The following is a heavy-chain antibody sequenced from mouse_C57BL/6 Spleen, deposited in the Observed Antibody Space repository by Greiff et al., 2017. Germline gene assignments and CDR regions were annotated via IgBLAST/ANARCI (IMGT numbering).Heavy chain of an antibody. J-gene: IGHJ4*01. CDR2: IWWDDDK. CDR3: ARVYYYGSSHYYAMDY. Sequence: QVTLKVSGPGILQPSQTLSLTCSFSGFSLSTFGMGVGWIRQPSGKGLEWLAHIWWDDDKSYNPALKSRLTTSKYTSKNQVFLKIANVDTADTATYYCARVYYYGSSHYYAMDYWGQGTSVTVSS. CDR1: GFSLSTFGMG. D-gene: IGHD1-1*01. V-gene: IGHV8-8*01.